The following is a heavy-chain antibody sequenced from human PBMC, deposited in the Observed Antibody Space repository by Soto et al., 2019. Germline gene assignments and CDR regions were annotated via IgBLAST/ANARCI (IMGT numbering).Heavy chain of an antibody. D-gene: IGHD2-2*02. J-gene: IGHJ5*02. Sequence: QVQLVQSGAEVKKPGSSVKVSCKASGGTFSSYAISWVRQAPGQGLEWMGGIIPIFGTANYAQKIQGRVTNTADKSTSTAYMEMSSLRSEDTAVYYCARDTEVVPAAISGLGWFDPWGQGTLVTVSS. CDR1: GGTFSSYA. CDR3: ARDTEVVPAAISGLGWFDP. CDR2: IIPIFGTA. V-gene: IGHV1-69*06.